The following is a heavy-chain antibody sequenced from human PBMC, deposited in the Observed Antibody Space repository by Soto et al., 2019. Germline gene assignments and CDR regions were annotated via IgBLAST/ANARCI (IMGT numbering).Heavy chain of an antibody. Sequence: PGGSLRLSCAASGFTFSSYGMHWVRQAPGKGLEWVAVIWYDGSNKYYADSVKGRFTISRDNSKNTLYLQMNSLRAEDTAVYYCARDFAYSSSWYASAFDIWGQGTMVTVSS. V-gene: IGHV3-33*01. J-gene: IGHJ3*02. CDR3: ARDFAYSSSWYASAFDI. CDR1: GFTFSSYG. D-gene: IGHD6-13*01. CDR2: IWYDGSNK.